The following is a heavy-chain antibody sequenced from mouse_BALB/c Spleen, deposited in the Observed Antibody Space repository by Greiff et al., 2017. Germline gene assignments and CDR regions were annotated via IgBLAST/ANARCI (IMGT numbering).Heavy chain of an antibody. CDR2: ISSGSSTI. J-gene: IGHJ2*01. Sequence: EVMLVESGGGLVQPGGSRKLSCAASGFTFSSFGMHWVRQAPEKGLEWVAYISSGSSTIYYADTVKGRFTISRDNPKNTLFLQMTSLRSEDTAMYYCARSDYYGSSYWGQGTTLTVSS. V-gene: IGHV5-17*02. CDR3: ARSDYYGSSY. D-gene: IGHD1-1*01. CDR1: GFTFSSFG.